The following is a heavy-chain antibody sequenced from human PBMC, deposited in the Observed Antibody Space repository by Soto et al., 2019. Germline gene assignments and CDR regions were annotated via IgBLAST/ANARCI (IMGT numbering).Heavy chain of an antibody. J-gene: IGHJ6*02. CDR1: GGSISSSSYY. V-gene: IGHV4-39*01. CDR3: ARLLKAARPSVYYYGMDV. D-gene: IGHD6-6*01. CDR2: IYYSGST. Sequence: SETLSLTCTVSGGSISSSSYYWGWIRQPPGKGLEWIGSIYYSGSTYYNPSLKSRVTISVDTSKNQFSLKLSSVTAADTAVYYCARLLKAARPSVYYYGMDVWGQGTTVTVYS.